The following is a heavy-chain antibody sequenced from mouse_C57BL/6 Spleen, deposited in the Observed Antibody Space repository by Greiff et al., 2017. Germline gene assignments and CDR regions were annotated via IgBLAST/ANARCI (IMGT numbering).Heavy chain of an antibody. V-gene: IGHV1-52*01. CDR1: GYTFTSYW. CDR2: IDPSDSET. CDR3: ARTSYYSNHFFDY. J-gene: IGHJ2*01. Sequence: QVQLQQPGAELVRPGSSVKLSCTASGYTFTSYWMHWVKQRPIQGLEWIGNIDPSDSETHYNQKFKDKATLTVDKSSSTAYMQLSSLTSEDSAVYYCARTSYYSNHFFDYWGQGTTLTVSS. D-gene: IGHD2-5*01.